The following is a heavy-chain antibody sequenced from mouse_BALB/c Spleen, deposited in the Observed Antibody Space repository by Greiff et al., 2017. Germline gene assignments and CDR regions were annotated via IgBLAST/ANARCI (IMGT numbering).Heavy chain of an antibody. CDR3: ARGGVTTVVGPYYYAMDY. V-gene: IGHV1-18*01. D-gene: IGHD1-1*01. CDR1: GYTFTDYN. CDR2: INPNNGGT. J-gene: IGHJ4*01. Sequence: VQLQQSGPELVKPGASVKIPCKASGYTFTDYNMDWVKQSHGKSLEWIGDINPNNGGTIYNQKFKGKATLTVDKSSSTAYMELRSLTSEDTAVYYCARGGVTTVVGPYYYAMDYWGQGTSVTVSS.